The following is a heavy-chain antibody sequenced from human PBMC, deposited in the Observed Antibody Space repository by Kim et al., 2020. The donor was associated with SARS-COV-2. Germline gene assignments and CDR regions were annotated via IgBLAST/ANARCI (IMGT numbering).Heavy chain of an antibody. D-gene: IGHD3-10*01. Sequence: SQTLSLTCVIFGDSVSSDSVAWNWIRQSPSRGLEWLGRTYYRSQYYNDYAVVVKSRISINADTSKNQFSLQLNSVTPEDTAVYYCARDSVRGFYYHGLDVWGQGTTVTVSS. CDR2: TYYRSQYYN. CDR3: ARDSVRGFYYHGLDV. V-gene: IGHV6-1*01. J-gene: IGHJ6*02. CDR1: GDSVSSDSVA.